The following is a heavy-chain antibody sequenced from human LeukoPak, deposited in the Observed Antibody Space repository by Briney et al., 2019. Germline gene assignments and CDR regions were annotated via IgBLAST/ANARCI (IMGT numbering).Heavy chain of an antibody. CDR2: ISGSGGST. CDR3: AKMRHFIVVVVAANEGGDY. J-gene: IGHJ4*02. CDR1: GFTFSSYA. V-gene: IGHV3-23*01. D-gene: IGHD2-15*01. Sequence: PGGSLRLSCAASGFTFSSYAMSWVRQAPGKGLEWVPAISGSGGSTYYADSVKGRFTISRDNSKNTLYLQMNSLRAEDTAVYYCAKMRHFIVVVVAANEGGDYWGQGTLVTVSS.